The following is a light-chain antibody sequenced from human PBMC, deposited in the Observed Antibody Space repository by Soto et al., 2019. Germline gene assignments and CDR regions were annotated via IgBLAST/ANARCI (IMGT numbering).Light chain of an antibody. V-gene: IGLV1-44*01. CDR3: AAWDDSLNGVV. CDR2: SNN. J-gene: IGLJ2*01. Sequence: QSVLTQPPSASGTPGQRVTISCSGSSSNIGSNTVNWYQQLPGTAPKLLIYSNNQRPSGVPDRFSGSKSGTSASLAISGLQSEDEADYYCAAWDDSLNGVVFGGGIKLTVL. CDR1: SSNIGSNT.